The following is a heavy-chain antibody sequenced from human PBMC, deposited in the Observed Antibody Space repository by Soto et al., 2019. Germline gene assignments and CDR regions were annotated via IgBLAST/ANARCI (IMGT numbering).Heavy chain of an antibody. V-gene: IGHV3-53*01. D-gene: IGHD6-13*01. J-gene: IGHJ6*02. CDR1: GFTVSSNY. Sequence: GGSLRLSCAASGFTVSSNYMSWVRQAPGKGLEWVSVIYSGGSTYYADSVKGRFTISRDNSKNTLYLQMNSLRAEDTAVYYCARSSAGYYYYGMDVWGQGTTVTVSS. CDR2: IYSGGST. CDR3: ARSSAGYYYYGMDV.